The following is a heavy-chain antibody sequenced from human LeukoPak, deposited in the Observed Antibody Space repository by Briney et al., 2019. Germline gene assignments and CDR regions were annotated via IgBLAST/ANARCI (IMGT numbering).Heavy chain of an antibody. CDR1: GFTSSSYA. Sequence: GGSLRLSCAASGFTSSSYAMSWVRQAPGKGLEWDSGIGASGDSTYYADSVKGRFTISRDNSKNTLYLQMNSLRAEDTAVYYCAKDGGATGYCSSTSCYAPEGNWFDPWGQGTLVTVSS. V-gene: IGHV3-23*01. CDR2: IGASGDST. CDR3: AKDGGATGYCSSTSCYAPEGNWFDP. D-gene: IGHD2-2*01. J-gene: IGHJ5*02.